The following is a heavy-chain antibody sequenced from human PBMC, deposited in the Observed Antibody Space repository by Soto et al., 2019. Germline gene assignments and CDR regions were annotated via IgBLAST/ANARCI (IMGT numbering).Heavy chain of an antibody. CDR1: GYKVSTWHNFTSYW. D-gene: IGHD2-15*01. Sequence: GESLKISCMGSGYKVSTWHNFTSYWIAWVRQMPGEGLEWMGIIYPGDSDTRYSPSFQGQVTISADKSISTAYVQWSSLKASDTAMYYCARLGRGYCYEGSCDPPHWGRGTLVTVSS. V-gene: IGHV5-51*01. CDR2: IYPGDSDT. J-gene: IGHJ4*02. CDR3: ARLGRGYCYEGSCDPPH.